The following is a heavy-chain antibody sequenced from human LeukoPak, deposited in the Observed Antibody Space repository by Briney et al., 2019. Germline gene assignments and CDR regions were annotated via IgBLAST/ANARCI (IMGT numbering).Heavy chain of an antibody. CDR1: RFTVSSNY. V-gene: IGHV3-53*01. Sequence: GGSLRLSCAASRFTVSSNYMTWVRQAPGKGLEWVSVIYSGGSTYYGDSVKGRFTISRDNSKNTLYLQMNSLRAEDTAVYYCARDRRYCSGSRCYSGVDYWGQGALVTVSS. D-gene: IGHD2-15*01. J-gene: IGHJ4*02. CDR2: IYSGGST. CDR3: ARDRRYCSGSRCYSGVDY.